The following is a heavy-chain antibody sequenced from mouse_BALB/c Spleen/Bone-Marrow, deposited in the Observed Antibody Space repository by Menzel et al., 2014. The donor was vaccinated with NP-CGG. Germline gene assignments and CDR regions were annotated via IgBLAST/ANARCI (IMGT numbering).Heavy chain of an antibody. CDR1: GYAFTNYL. D-gene: IGHD2-3*01. CDR2: INPGSNNT. CDR3: ARDWLLLFAY. Sequence: VQLQQSGAELVRPGTSVKVSCKASGYAFTNYLIEWVKQRPGQGLEWIGMINPGSNNTNYNEKFKGKATLTADKSSRTAYMQLSSLTSDDSAVYFCARDWLLLFAYWGQGTLVTVST. J-gene: IGHJ3*01. V-gene: IGHV1-54*01.